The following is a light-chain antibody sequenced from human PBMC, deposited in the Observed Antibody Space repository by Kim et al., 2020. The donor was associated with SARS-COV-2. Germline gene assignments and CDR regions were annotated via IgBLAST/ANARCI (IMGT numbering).Light chain of an antibody. CDR1: SSAVGTYNS. V-gene: IGLV2-14*04. Sequence: SITISCAGTSSAVGTYNSVSWYKQHPGKAPKRLIYAVTKRPSGVSNRFSGSKSGNTASLTISGLQAEDEADYYCSSFSSSTTAYVFGTGTKVTVL. J-gene: IGLJ1*01. CDR2: AVT. CDR3: SSFSSSTTAYV.